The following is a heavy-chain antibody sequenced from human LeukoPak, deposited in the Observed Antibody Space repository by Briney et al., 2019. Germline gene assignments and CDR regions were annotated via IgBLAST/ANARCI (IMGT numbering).Heavy chain of an antibody. V-gene: IGHV1-46*01. Sequence: ASVKVSCKASGYTFTSYHMHWVRQAPGQGLEGRGMINPSGDNTNYAQKFQGRVTMTRDTSTSTVYMDLSSLGSEDTAVYYCARIVGITDHFDYWGQGTLVTVSS. D-gene: IGHD1-26*01. J-gene: IGHJ4*02. CDR1: GYTFTSYH. CDR3: ARIVGITDHFDY. CDR2: INPSGDNT.